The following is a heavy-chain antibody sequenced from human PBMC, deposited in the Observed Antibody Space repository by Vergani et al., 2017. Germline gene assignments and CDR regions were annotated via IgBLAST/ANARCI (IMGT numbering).Heavy chain of an antibody. J-gene: IGHJ3*02. CDR3: ARRAAAGTGAFDI. D-gene: IGHD6-13*01. CDR1: GFTFSSYS. CDR2: ISSSSSYI. V-gene: IGHV3-21*01. Sequence: EVQLVESGGGLVKPGGSLRLSCAASGFTFSSYSMNWFRQAPGKGLEWVSSISSSSSYIYYADSVKGRFTISRDNAKNSLYLQMNSLRAEDTAVYYCARRAAAGTGAFDIWGQGTMVTVSS.